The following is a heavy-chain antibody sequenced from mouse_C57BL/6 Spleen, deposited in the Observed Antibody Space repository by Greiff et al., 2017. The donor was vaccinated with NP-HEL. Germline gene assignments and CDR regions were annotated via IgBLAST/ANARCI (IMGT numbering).Heavy chain of an antibody. CDR1: GYTFTSYW. J-gene: IGHJ3*01. D-gene: IGHD2-2*01. CDR2: IDPSDSYT. Sequence: QVQLQQPGAELVRPGTSVKLPCKASGYTFTSYWMHWVKQRPGQGLEWIGVIDPSDSYTNYNQKFKGKATLTVDTSSSTAYMQLSSLTSEDSAVYYCASPYGYAWFAYWGQGTLVTVSA. V-gene: IGHV1-59*01. CDR3: ASPYGYAWFAY.